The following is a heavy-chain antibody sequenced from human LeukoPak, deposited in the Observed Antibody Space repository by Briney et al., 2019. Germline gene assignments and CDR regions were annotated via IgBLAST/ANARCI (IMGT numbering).Heavy chain of an antibody. CDR2: INPSGGST. Sequence: GASVKVSCKASGYTFTSYYMHWVRQAPGQGLEWMGLINPSGGSTSYAQKFQGRVTMTRDTSTSTVYMELSSLRSEDTAVYYCARADCSSTSCYPSDYWGQGTLVTVSS. D-gene: IGHD2-2*01. J-gene: IGHJ4*02. CDR3: ARADCSSTSCYPSDY. CDR1: GYTFTSYY. V-gene: IGHV1-46*01.